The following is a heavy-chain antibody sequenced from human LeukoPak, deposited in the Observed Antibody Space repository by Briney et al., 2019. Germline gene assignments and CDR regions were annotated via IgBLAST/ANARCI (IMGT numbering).Heavy chain of an antibody. V-gene: IGHV7-4-1*02. D-gene: IGHD3-22*01. CDR2: IDTNTGNP. Sequence: ASVKVSCKGSGYTFTKYAISWVRQAPEQGLEYMGWIDTNTGNPTYAQGFTGRFVFSLDTSVSTAYLQISSLKAEDSAIYFCANCYDSSGFFAYWGQGTLVTVSS. CDR1: GYTFTKYA. CDR3: ANCYDSSGFFAY. J-gene: IGHJ4*02.